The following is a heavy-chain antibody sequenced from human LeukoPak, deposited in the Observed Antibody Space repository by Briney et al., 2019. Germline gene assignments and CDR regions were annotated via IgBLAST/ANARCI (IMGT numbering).Heavy chain of an antibody. Sequence: GGSLRLSCAASGFTVSSNYMSWVRQAPGKGLEWVSVIYSGGSTYYADSVKGRFTISRDNSKNTLYLQVNSLRAEDTAVYYCAREGYDSSGYFFDYWGQGTLVTVSS. V-gene: IGHV3-53*01. CDR3: AREGYDSSGYFFDY. J-gene: IGHJ4*02. D-gene: IGHD3-22*01. CDR1: GFTVSSNY. CDR2: IYSGGST.